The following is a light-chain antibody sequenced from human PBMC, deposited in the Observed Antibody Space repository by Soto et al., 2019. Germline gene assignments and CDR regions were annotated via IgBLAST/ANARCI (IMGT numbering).Light chain of an antibody. CDR1: SSNIGSNS. Sequence: QSVLTQPPSVSAAPGQKVTISCSGSSSNIGSNSVSWYQQLPGTAPKLLIYDNNKRPSGIPDRFSGSKSGTSATLGITGLQTGDEADYYCGTGDSSLSVVVIGGGTKLTVL. J-gene: IGLJ2*01. V-gene: IGLV1-51*01. CDR3: GTGDSSLSVVV. CDR2: DNN.